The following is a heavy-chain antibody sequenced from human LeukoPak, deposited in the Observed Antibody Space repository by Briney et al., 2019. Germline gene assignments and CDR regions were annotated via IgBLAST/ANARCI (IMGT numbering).Heavy chain of an antibody. V-gene: IGHV3-30*03. Sequence: PGGSLRLSCAASGFTFSSYGMHWVRRAPGKGLEWVAVISYDGSNKYYADSVKGRFTISRDNSKNTLYLQMNSLRAEDTAVYYCASTYYYGSAIDYWGQGTLVTVSS. J-gene: IGHJ4*02. CDR3: ASTYYYGSAIDY. CDR2: ISYDGSNK. D-gene: IGHD3-10*01. CDR1: GFTFSSYG.